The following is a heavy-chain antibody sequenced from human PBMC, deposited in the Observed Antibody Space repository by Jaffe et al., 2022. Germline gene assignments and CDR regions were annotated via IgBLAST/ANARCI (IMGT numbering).Heavy chain of an antibody. CDR3: ANEYYSRWFDP. D-gene: IGHD3-10*01. CDR1: EFPFTGAA. V-gene: IGHV3-23*01. CDR2: ISGSSERT. Sequence: EVQLLESGGGLVQPGDSLRLSCTAASEFPFTGAAMSWVRQAPGKGLEWVSAISGSSERTFYADSVKGRFTISRDNSKNTLYLQMNSLTVEDTAVYYCANEYYSRWFDPWGQGTLVTVSS. J-gene: IGHJ5*02.